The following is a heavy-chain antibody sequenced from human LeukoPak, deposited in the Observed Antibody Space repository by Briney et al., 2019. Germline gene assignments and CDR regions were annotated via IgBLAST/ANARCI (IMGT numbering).Heavy chain of an antibody. CDR1: GCSISSYY. J-gene: IGHJ5*02. D-gene: IGHD6-6*01. Sequence: SETLSLTCTVSGCSISSYYWSWIRQPPGKGLEWIGYIYTSGSTNYNPSLKSRVTISVDTSKNQFSLKLSSVTAADTAVYYCASSSSINWFDPWGQGTLVTVSS. CDR3: ASSSSINWFDP. V-gene: IGHV4-4*09. CDR2: IYTSGST.